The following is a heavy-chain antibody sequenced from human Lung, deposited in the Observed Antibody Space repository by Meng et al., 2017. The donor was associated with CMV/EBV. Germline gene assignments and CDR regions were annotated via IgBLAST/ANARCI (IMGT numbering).Heavy chain of an antibody. CDR2: IYSGGSST. J-gene: IGHJ4*02. Sequence: GGSXRLSCAASGFTFSSYAMSWVRQAPGKGLEWVSVIYSGGSSTYYADSVKGRFTISRDNAKNSLYLQMNSLRAEDTAVYYCATDPRLLDYWGQGTLVTVSS. CDR3: ATDPRLLDY. V-gene: IGHV3-23*03. CDR1: GFTFSSYA. D-gene: IGHD5-18*01.